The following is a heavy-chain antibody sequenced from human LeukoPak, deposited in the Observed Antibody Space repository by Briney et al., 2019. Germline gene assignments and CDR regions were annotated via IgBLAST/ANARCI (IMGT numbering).Heavy chain of an antibody. CDR2: IYYSGST. J-gene: IGHJ6*02. Sequence: SETLSLTCTVSGGSISSRSYYWGWIRQPPGKGLEWIGCIYYSGSTYYTPSLKSRVTISVDTSKNQLSLKLSSVTAAHTAVYYCARDGWRYYYYYGMDVWGQGTTVTVSS. D-gene: IGHD3-10*01. CDR1: GGSISSRSYY. V-gene: IGHV4-39*07. CDR3: ARDGWRYYYYYGMDV.